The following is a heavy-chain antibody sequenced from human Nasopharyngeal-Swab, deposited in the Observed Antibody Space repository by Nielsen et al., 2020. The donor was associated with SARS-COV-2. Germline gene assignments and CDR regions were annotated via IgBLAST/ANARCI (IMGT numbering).Heavy chain of an antibody. CDR1: GFTFSSYA. CDR2: ISYDGSNK. D-gene: IGHD6-13*01. Sequence: GGSLTLSCAASGFTFSSYAMHWVRQAPGKGLEWVAVISYDGSNKYYADSVKGRFTISRDNSKNTLYLQMNSLRAEDTAVYYCARDPRPYSSSGYYFDYWGQGTLVTVSS. J-gene: IGHJ4*02. CDR3: ARDPRPYSSSGYYFDY. V-gene: IGHV3-30*04.